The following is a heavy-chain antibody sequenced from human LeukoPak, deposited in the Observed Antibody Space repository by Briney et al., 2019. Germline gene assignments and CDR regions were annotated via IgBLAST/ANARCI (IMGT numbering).Heavy chain of an antibody. J-gene: IGHJ6*03. Sequence: GGSLRLSCAASGFTFDDYGMSWVRQAPGKGLEWVSGINWNGGSTGYADSVKGRFTISRDNAKNSLYLQMNSLRAEDTALYYCARLGYCSSTGCYVNYYYYMDVWGKGTTVTVSS. CDR2: INWNGGST. CDR3: ARLGYCSSTGCYVNYYYYMDV. V-gene: IGHV3-20*04. CDR1: GFTFDDYG. D-gene: IGHD2-2*01.